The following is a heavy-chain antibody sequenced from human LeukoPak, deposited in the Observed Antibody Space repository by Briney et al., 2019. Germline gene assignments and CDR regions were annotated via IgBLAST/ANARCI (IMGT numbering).Heavy chain of an antibody. V-gene: IGHV3-48*02. D-gene: IGHD4-23*01. Sequence: GGSLRLSCAASGFTFSSYAMSWVRQAPGKGLEWVSYISSSSSTIDYADPVKGRFSISRDNAKNSLYLQMKSLRDEDTAVYYCAREDGGKADIWGQGTMVTVSS. J-gene: IGHJ3*02. CDR3: AREDGGKADI. CDR2: ISSSSSTI. CDR1: GFTFSSYA.